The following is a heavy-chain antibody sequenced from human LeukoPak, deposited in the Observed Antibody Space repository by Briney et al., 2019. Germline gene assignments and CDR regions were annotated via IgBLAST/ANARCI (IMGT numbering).Heavy chain of an antibody. V-gene: IGHV4-59*01. D-gene: IGHD6-13*01. J-gene: IGHJ5*02. CDR1: GGSISSYY. Sequence: SETLSLTCTVSGGSISSYYWSWIRQPPGKGLEWIGYIYYSGSTNYNPSLKSRVTISVDTSKNQFSLKLSSVTAADTAVYYCARGQYSNSWYVANWFDPWGQGTLVTVSS. CDR3: ARGQYSNSWYVANWFDP. CDR2: IYYSGST.